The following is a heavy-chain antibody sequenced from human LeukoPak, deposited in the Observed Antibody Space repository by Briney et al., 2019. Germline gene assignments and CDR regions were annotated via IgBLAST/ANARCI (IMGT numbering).Heavy chain of an antibody. V-gene: IGHV3-21*01. J-gene: IGHJ3*02. Sequence: GSLRLSCAASGFTFSSYSMNWVRQAPGKGLEWVSSISGSSSYIYYADSVKGRFTISRDNAKNSLYLQMNSLRAEDTAVYYCAREALVLGRKPNAFDIWGQGTMVTVSS. CDR3: AREALVLGRKPNAFDI. CDR2: ISGSSSYI. D-gene: IGHD3-16*01. CDR1: GFTFSSYS.